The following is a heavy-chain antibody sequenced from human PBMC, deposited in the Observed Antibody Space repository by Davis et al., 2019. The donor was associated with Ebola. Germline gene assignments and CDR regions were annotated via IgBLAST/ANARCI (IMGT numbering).Heavy chain of an antibody. D-gene: IGHD6-6*01. CDR3: AELHSSASHI. Sequence: PGGSLRLSCVASGFTFGSYAMNWVRLVPGKGLEWVSSITSGDGAHYAESVKGRFTISRDNSKDTLFLEMNSLRAEDTALYYCAELHSSASHIWGQGTLVTVSP. V-gene: IGHV3-23*01. CDR1: GFTFGSYA. CDR2: ITSGDGA. J-gene: IGHJ4*02.